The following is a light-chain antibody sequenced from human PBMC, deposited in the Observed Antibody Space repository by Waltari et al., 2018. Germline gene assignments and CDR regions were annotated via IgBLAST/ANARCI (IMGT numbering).Light chain of an antibody. J-gene: IGLJ2*01. V-gene: IGLV4-69*01. CDR3: QTWDTGIQV. CDR1: SGHAHDA. Sequence: QLVLTQSSSASASLAASVRLTCTLGSGHAHDAIAWHQQQPGKGPRYVMKVISDGSHNQGLGIPDRFSGSSSGAERYLTISNVQSEDEADYYCQTWDTGIQVFGGGTKLTVL. CDR2: VISDGSH.